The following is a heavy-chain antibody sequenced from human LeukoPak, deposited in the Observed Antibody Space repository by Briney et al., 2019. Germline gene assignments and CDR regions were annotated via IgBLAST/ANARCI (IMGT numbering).Heavy chain of an antibody. V-gene: IGHV3-23*01. Sequence: GGSLRLSCAASGFTFSSYAMSWVRQAPGKGLEWVSTISGSGDNTYYADSVKGRFTISRDNSKNTLYLQMNSLRAEDTAVYYCARDLYYYGSGGDYWGQGTLVTVSS. CDR2: ISGSGDNT. CDR1: GFTFSSYA. D-gene: IGHD3-10*01. J-gene: IGHJ4*02. CDR3: ARDLYYYGSGGDY.